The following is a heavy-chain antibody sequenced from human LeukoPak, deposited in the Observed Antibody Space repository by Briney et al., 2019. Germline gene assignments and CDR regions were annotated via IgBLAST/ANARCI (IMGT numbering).Heavy chain of an antibody. CDR1: GGSISSGSYY. D-gene: IGHD3-22*01. CDR2: IYTSGST. CDR3: ATSTGSSGYSGDYYYYMDV. V-gene: IGHV4-61*02. J-gene: IGHJ6*03. Sequence: PSETLSLTCTVSGGSISSGSYYWSWIRQPAGKGLEWIGRIYTSGSTNYNPSLKSRVTISVDTSKNQFSLKLSSVTAADTAVYYCATSTGSSGYSGDYYYYMDVWGKGTTVTVSS.